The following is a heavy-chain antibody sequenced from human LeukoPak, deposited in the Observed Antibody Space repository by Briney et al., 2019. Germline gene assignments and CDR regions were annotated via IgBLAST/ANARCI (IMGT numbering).Heavy chain of an antibody. CDR2: IYYSGST. Sequence: SETLSLTCTVSGGSISSSSYYWGWIRQPPGKGLEWIGSIYYSGSTYYNPSLKSRVTISVDTSKNQFSLKLSSVTAADTAVYYCARHRGAGLYSGSSYFDYWGQGTLVTVSS. J-gene: IGHJ4*02. D-gene: IGHD1-26*01. CDR3: ARHRGAGLYSGSSYFDY. V-gene: IGHV4-39*01. CDR1: GGSISSSSYY.